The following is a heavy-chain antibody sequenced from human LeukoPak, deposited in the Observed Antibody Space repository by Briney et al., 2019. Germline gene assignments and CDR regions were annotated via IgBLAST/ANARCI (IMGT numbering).Heavy chain of an antibody. D-gene: IGHD2-15*01. CDR3: ASFYCSGGSCYQYYSYYYMDV. J-gene: IGHJ6*03. CDR2: IYHSGST. CDR1: GGSISSSSYY. Sequence: SETLSLTCTVSGGSISSSSYYWGWIRQPPGKGLEWIGSIYHSGSTYYNPSLKSRVTISVDTSKNQFSLKLNSVTAADTAVYYCASFYCSGGSCYQYYSYYYMDVWGKGTTVTISS. V-gene: IGHV4-39*01.